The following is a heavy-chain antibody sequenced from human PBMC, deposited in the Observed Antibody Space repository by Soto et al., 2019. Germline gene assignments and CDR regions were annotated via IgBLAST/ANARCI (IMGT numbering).Heavy chain of an antibody. D-gene: IGHD3-10*01. CDR1: GFTFSSYA. CDR2: ISYDGSNK. Sequence: QVQLVESGGGVVQPGRSLRLSCAASGFTFSSYAMHWVRQAPGKGLEWVAVISYDGSNKYYADSVKGRFTISRDNSKNTLYLQMNSLRAEDTAVYYCARDALWFGEVSESYFDYWGQGTLVTVSS. J-gene: IGHJ4*02. V-gene: IGHV3-30-3*01. CDR3: ARDALWFGEVSESYFDY.